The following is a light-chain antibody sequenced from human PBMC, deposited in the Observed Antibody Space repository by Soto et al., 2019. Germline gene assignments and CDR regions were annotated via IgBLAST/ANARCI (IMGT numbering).Light chain of an antibody. CDR2: EVS. V-gene: IGLV2-23*02. CDR3: CSYAGNNAXX. J-gene: IGLJ3*02. Sequence: QSALTQPASVSGSRGQSITISCTGTSSNVGSYNFVSWYRQYPGKAPELIIYEVSQRPSTFFNRFSGSKSGNTASLTISGXQSDDEADYYCCSYAGNNAXXFGGGX. CDR1: SSNVGSYNF.